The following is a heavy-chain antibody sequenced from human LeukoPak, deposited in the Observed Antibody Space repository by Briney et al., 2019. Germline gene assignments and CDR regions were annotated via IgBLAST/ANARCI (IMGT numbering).Heavy chain of an antibody. CDR1: GFTFSSYA. V-gene: IGHV3-23*01. CDR2: ISGSGGST. Sequence: GGSLRLSCAASGFTFSSYAMSWVRQAPGKGLEWVSAISGSGGSTYYADSVKGRFTISRDRSKNTLFLQMNSLRAEDMAVYYCAKGGKWDVTPFDYWGQGTLVTVSS. J-gene: IGHJ4*02. CDR3: AKGGKWDVTPFDY. D-gene: IGHD1-26*01.